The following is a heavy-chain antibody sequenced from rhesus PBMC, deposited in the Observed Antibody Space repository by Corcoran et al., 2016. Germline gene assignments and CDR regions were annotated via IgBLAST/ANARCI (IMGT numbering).Heavy chain of an antibody. D-gene: IGHD6-13*01. CDR3: ARDRVPGIDS. J-gene: IGHJ4*01. CDR1: GDSISESHY. Sequence: QVQLQESGPGLVKPSETLSLTCAVSGDSISESHYWDWFRQPPGKGLEWMGCIYGMSANTYSNPSLRSRVTISKDTSKNQFFLKLRSVTATDTAIYFCARDRVPGIDSWGQGVLVTVSS. CDR2: IYGMSANT. V-gene: IGHV4S9*01.